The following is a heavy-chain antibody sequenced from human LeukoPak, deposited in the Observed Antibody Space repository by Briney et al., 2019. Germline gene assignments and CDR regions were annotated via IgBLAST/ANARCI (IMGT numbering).Heavy chain of an antibody. D-gene: IGHD3-10*01. J-gene: IGHJ1*01. CDR3: ARDNGSGSYYGTFQH. CDR2: INPNSGGT. Sequence: ASVKVSCKASGFTFTGYYMHWVRQAPGQGLEWMGWINPNSGGTNYAQKFQGRVTMTRDTSITTAYMELTSLRSDDTAVYYCARDNGSGSYYGTFQHWGQGTLVTVSS. V-gene: IGHV1-2*02. CDR1: GFTFTGYY.